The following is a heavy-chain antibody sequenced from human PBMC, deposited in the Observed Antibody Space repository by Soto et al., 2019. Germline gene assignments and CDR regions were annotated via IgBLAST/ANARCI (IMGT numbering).Heavy chain of an antibody. CDR1: GFTFSTYG. J-gene: IGHJ6*02. Sequence: GGSLRLSCAASGFTFSTYGMHWVRQAPGKGLEWVAVISYDGSKKDYADSVKGRFTISRDNAKNSLYLQMNSLRAEDTAVYYCAREADIVVVVAATNYYGMDVWGQGTTVTVSS. V-gene: IGHV3-30*03. CDR3: AREADIVVVVAATNYYGMDV. D-gene: IGHD2-15*01. CDR2: ISYDGSKK.